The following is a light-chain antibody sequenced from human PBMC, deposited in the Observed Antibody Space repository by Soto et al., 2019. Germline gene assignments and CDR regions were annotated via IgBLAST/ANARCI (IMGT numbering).Light chain of an antibody. CDR3: QQRSNWPPIT. J-gene: IGKJ5*01. Sequence: EIVMAQSPATLSVSPGEGATVSCRVSQSVSSHLAWYQHKPGQAPRLLIYDASNRATGIPARFSGSGSGTDFTLTISSLEPEDFAVYYCQQRSNWPPITFGQGTRLENK. CDR1: QSVSSH. V-gene: IGKV3-11*01. CDR2: DAS.